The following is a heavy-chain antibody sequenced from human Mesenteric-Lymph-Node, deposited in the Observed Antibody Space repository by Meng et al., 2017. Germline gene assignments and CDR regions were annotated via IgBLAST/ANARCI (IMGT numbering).Heavy chain of an antibody. V-gene: IGHV7-4-1*02. D-gene: IGHD2-8*02. CDR2: INTKTGNP. Sequence: QVQPVQSGSELRKPGASVKVSCMASASTFSNYDINWVRQAPGQGLEWMGWINTKTGNPTYAQGFTGRFVFSLDTSVSTAHLHISTLTPEDTAVYYCATTGGGFDYWGQGTLVTVSS. J-gene: IGHJ4*02. CDR1: ASTFSNYD. CDR3: ATTGGGFDY.